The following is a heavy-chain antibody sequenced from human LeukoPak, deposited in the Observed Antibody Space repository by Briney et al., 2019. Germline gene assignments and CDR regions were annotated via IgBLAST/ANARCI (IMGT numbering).Heavy chain of an antibody. Sequence: PGGSLRLSCTASGFTFGDYSMSWVRQAPGKGLEYIGFIRTKDFGGTTEYAASVKGRFTISRDDSKSIAYLQIHSLKSEDTAVYYCSRDGLDYYGSGSYRGFDYWVQGTLVTVSS. CDR2: IRTKDFGGTT. V-gene: IGHV3-49*04. D-gene: IGHD3-10*01. CDR3: SRDGLDYYGSGSYRGFDY. CDR1: GFTFGDYS. J-gene: IGHJ4*02.